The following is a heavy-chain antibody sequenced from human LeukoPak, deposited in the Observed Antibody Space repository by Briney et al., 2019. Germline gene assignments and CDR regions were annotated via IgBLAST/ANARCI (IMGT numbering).Heavy chain of an antibody. CDR2: IKSKTDGGTT. V-gene: IGHV3-15*01. Sequence: GGSLRLSCAASRFTFSNAWMSWVRQAPGKGLEWVGRIKSKTDGGTTDYAAPVKGRFTISRDDSKNTLYLQMSSLRDEDTAVYYCARDRAIEGYFDYWGQGTLVTVSS. J-gene: IGHJ4*02. D-gene: IGHD2-2*01. CDR1: RFTFSNAW. CDR3: ARDRAIEGYFDY.